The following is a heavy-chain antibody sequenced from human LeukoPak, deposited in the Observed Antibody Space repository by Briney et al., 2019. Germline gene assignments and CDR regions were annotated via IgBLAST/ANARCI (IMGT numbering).Heavy chain of an antibody. Sequence: GASVKVSCKASGYTFTGYYMHWVRQAPGQGLEWMGWINPNSGGTNYAQKFQGRVTMTRDTSISTAYMELSRLRSDDTAVYYCAKVPGGDPLAFDIWGQGTMVTVSS. J-gene: IGHJ3*02. CDR3: AKVPGGDPLAFDI. CDR1: GYTFTGYY. D-gene: IGHD3-16*01. V-gene: IGHV1-2*02. CDR2: INPNSGGT.